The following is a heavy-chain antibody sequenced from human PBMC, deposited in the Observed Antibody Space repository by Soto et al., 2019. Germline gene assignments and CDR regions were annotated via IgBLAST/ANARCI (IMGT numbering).Heavy chain of an antibody. D-gene: IGHD2-15*01. V-gene: IGHV3-9*01. CDR3: AKDRVEMKTDYYYYYMDV. CDR2: ISWNSGSI. J-gene: IGHJ6*03. CDR1: GFTFDDYA. Sequence: GGSLRLSCAASGFTFDDYAMHWVRQAPGKGLEWVSGISWNSGSIGYADSVKGRFTISRDNAKNSLYLQMNSLRAEDTALYYCAKDRVEMKTDYYYYYMDVWGKGTTVTVSS.